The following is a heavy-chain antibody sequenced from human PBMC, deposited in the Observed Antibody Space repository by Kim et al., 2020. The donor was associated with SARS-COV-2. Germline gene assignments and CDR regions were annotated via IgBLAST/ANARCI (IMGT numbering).Heavy chain of an antibody. D-gene: IGHD3-10*01. V-gene: IGHV1-69*13. CDR3: ARGYGSGSGGLDT. Sequence: SVKVSCKASGGTITRYGISWVLQAPGQGLEWMGGIIPIFGTANYAQKFQGRVTISADESSNTAYMELSSLTSDDTAVYYCARGYGSGSGGLDTWDQGTL. CDR1: GGTITRYG. CDR2: IIPIFGTA. J-gene: IGHJ5*02.